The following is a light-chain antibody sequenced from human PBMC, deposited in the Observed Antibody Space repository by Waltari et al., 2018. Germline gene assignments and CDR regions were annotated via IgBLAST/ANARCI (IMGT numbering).Light chain of an antibody. V-gene: IGKV1-33*01. CDR3: QQYDDFPPYI. CDR2: DAS. J-gene: IGKJ2*01. Sequence: DIQMTQSPSSLSACVGDRVTISCQASRDIKNLLNWYQQKPGKAPKLLIYDASNLEIGVPSRFSGRGSGTHFTFTISSLQPEDVATYYCQQYDDFPPYIFGQGTKVDIK. CDR1: RDIKNL.